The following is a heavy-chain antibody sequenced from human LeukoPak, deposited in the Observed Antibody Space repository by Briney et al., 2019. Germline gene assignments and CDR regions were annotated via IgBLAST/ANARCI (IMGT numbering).Heavy chain of an antibody. V-gene: IGHV3-74*01. CDR2: TNLHGTAV. J-gene: IGHJ4*02. Sequence: GGSLRLSCAVSGLSFSSYWMHWVRQAPGKGLGWLARTNLHGTAVDYADSVRGRFTISRDNAKNTLFLQMNSLRAEDTAVYYCASAFTYVRLGDHWGQGTLVTVSS. CDR1: GLSFSSYW. CDR3: ASAFTYVRLGDH. D-gene: IGHD3-16*01.